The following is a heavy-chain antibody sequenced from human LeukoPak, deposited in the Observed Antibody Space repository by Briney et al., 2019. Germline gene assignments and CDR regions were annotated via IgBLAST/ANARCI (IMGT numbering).Heavy chain of an antibody. J-gene: IGHJ6*04. CDR2: INHSGST. CDR1: GGSFSGYY. Sequence: SETLSLTCAVHGGSFSGYYWSWIRQPPGKGLEWIGEINHSGSTNYNPSLKSRVTISVDTSKNQFSLKLSSVTAADTAVYYCARGRDYDILTGRHYYGMDVWGKGTTVTVSS. D-gene: IGHD3-9*01. V-gene: IGHV4-34*01. CDR3: ARGRDYDILTGRHYYGMDV.